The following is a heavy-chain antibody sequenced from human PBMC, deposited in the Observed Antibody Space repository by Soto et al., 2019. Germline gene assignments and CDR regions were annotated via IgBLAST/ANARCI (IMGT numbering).Heavy chain of an antibody. J-gene: IGHJ3*02. V-gene: IGHV5-10-1*01. CDR3: ASTNWGSWTGAFDI. CDR1: GYSFTSYW. CDR2: IDPSDSYT. Sequence: GESLKISCKGSGYSFTSYWISWVRQMPGKGLEWVGRIDPSDSYTNYSPSFQGHVTISADKSNSTAYLQWSSLKASDTAMYYCASTNWGSWTGAFDIWGQGTMVTVSS. D-gene: IGHD7-27*01.